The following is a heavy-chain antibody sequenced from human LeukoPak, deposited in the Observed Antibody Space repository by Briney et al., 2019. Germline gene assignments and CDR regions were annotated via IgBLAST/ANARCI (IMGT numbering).Heavy chain of an antibody. D-gene: IGHD1-1*01. Sequence: PGGSLRLSCAASGFTFSNYAIHWVRQAPGRGLEWVAAISYDGNSQHHGAPVKGRFTISRDNSKNTVYLQINTLRTDDAAIYYCAKPYPTLTTSAVLDNWGQGTLVTVSS. V-gene: IGHV3-30*18. J-gene: IGHJ4*02. CDR2: ISYDGNSQ. CDR1: GFTFSNYA. CDR3: AKPYPTLTTSAVLDN.